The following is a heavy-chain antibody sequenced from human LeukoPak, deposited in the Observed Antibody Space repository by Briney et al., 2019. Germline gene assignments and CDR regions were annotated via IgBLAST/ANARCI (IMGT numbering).Heavy chain of an antibody. V-gene: IGHV3-7*01. J-gene: IGHJ4*02. CDR3: AKAGNGFGY. Sequence: RGGSLRLSCAASGFTFSSNWMSWVRQAPGKGLEWVANIKQDGSEKNYVDSVKGRFTISRDNAKSSLYLQMNSLTAEDTAVYYCAKAGNGFGYWGQGALVTVSS. CDR1: GFTFSSNW. CDR2: IKQDGSEK. D-gene: IGHD2-8*01.